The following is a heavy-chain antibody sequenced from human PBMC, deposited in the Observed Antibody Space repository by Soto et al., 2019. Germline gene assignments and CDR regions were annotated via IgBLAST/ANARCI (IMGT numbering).Heavy chain of an antibody. J-gene: IGHJ6*04. CDR2: ISGSGGST. CDR1: GFTFSSYA. CDR3: AKGRAYCSGGSCYQLYYYYGMNV. D-gene: IGHD2-15*01. V-gene: IGHV3-23*01. Sequence: EVQLLESGGGWLQPGGSLRLSCAASGFTFSSYAMSWVRQEPGKGLEWVSAISGSGGSTYYADSVKGRFTISRDKSKNTLYLQMISLRAEDKAVYYCAKGRAYCSGGSCYQLYYYYGMNVLGKGPTVTVSS.